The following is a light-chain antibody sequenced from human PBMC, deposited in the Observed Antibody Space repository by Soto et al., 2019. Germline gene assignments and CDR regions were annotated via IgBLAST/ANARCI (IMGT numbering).Light chain of an antibody. CDR2: GNT. J-gene: IGLJ2*01. V-gene: IGLV1-40*01. CDR3: QSYHSGNVV. CDR1: SSNIGASYD. Sequence: QAVVTQPPSVSGAPGQRVTISCTGSSSNIGASYDVHWYQQLPGTAPKLLIYGNTNRPSGVPDRFSGSIDSSSNSASLTISGLKTDDEADYYCQSYHSGNVVFGGGTKLTVL.